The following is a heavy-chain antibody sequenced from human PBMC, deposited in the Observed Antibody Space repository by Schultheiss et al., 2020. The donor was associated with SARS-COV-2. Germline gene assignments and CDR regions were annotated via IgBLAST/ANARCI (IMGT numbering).Heavy chain of an antibody. J-gene: IGHJ1*01. V-gene: IGHV4-39*07. Sequence: SETLSLTCTVSGGSISSSSYYWGWIRQPPGKGLEWIGSIYHSGSTYYNPSLKSRVTISLDTSKNQFSLKLSSVTAADTAVYYCARDLYYDFWSGPTESFQHWGQGTLVTVSS. CDR2: IYHSGST. CDR1: GGSISSSSYY. CDR3: ARDLYYDFWSGPTESFQH. D-gene: IGHD3-3*01.